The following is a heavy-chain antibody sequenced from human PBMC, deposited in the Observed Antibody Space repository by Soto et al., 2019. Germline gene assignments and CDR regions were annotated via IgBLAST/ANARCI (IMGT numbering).Heavy chain of an antibody. CDR3: ARDPSEGRVGNWFES. D-gene: IGHD2-2*01. V-gene: IGHV3-21*06. Sequence: EVQLVESGGGLVKPGGSLRLSCAASGFTFSRYGMNWLRQAPGKGLEWVASISSSTSYVYYADSVKGRFTTSRDNAKSILYLEMYALRTEDTAVYYCARDPSEGRVGNWFESWGQETLVTVSS. CDR2: ISSSTSYV. CDR1: GFTFSRYG. J-gene: IGHJ5*01.